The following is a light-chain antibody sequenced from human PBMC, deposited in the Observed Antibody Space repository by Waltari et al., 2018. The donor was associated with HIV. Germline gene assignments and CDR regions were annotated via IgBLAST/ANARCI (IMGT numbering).Light chain of an antibody. CDR1: KIGSNN. V-gene: IGLV3-21*02. CDR2: DDK. J-gene: IGLJ2*01. Sequence: SYVLIQPPSVSVAPGQTGTITCGGNKIGSNNVHWYQQKPGQAPVLVVYDDKERPSGIPDHFSGSNSGNTATLTIRKVEAGDEADYYCQVWDTVDDHPVFGGGTKLTVL. CDR3: QVWDTVDDHPV.